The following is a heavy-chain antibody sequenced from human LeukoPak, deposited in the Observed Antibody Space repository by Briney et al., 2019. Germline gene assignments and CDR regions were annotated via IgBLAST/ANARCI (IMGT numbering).Heavy chain of an antibody. D-gene: IGHD2-2*03. Sequence: GGSLRPSCAASGFTFSTYWMSWVRQAPGKGLEWVANIKEDGSEKYYVDSVKGQFTISRDNAKNSLYLQVNSLRAEDTAVYYCASGYLAGIDYWGQGTLVTVSS. V-gene: IGHV3-7*01. J-gene: IGHJ4*02. CDR3: ASGYLAGIDY. CDR1: GFTFSTYW. CDR2: IKEDGSEK.